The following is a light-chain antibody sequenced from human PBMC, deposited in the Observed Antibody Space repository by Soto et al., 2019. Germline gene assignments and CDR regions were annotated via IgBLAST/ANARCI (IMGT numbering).Light chain of an antibody. Sequence: EIVLTQSAGTLSLSPGERATLSCRASQSVSRSFLAWYQQKPGQAPRLLIYDASGRATGIPDRFSGGGSGTEFTLTISRLEPADFAVYFCQQYAVSPITFGQGTRLEIK. J-gene: IGKJ5*01. CDR1: QSVSRSF. V-gene: IGKV3-20*01. CDR2: DAS. CDR3: QQYAVSPIT.